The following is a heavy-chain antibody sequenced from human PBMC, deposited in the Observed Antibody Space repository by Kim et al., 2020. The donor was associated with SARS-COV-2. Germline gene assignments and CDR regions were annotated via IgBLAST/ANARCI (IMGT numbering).Heavy chain of an antibody. V-gene: IGHV3-7*03. CDR3: AGPYSSAWALGY. J-gene: IGHJ4*02. CDR2: IKHDGSDK. D-gene: IGHD6-19*01. CDR1: GFTFSTSW. Sequence: GGSLRLSCVASGFTFSTSWMTWVRQAPGKGLEWVANIKHDGSDKYYVDSVKGRFTISRDNAKNSLFLQMNSLRHEDTAVYYCAGPYSSAWALGYWGPGTLVTVSS.